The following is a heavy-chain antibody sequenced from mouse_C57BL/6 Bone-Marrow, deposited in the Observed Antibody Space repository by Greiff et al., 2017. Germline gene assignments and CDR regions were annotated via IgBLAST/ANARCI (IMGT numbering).Heavy chain of an antibody. D-gene: IGHD2-3*01. CDR3: ARKQDGYAMDY. V-gene: IGHV1-55*01. J-gene: IGHJ4*01. CDR2: IYPGSGST. CDR1: GYTFTSYW. Sequence: QVQLKQSGAELVKPGASVKMSCKASGYTFTSYWITWVKQRPGQGLEWIGDIYPGSGSTNYNEKFKSKATLTVDTSSSTAYMQLSSLTSEDSAVYYCARKQDGYAMDYWGQGTSVTVSS.